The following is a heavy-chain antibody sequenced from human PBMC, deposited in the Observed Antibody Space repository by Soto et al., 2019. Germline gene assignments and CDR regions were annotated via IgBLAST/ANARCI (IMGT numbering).Heavy chain of an antibody. CDR2: INHSGGT. CDR3: ARAPPRDYVWGSYRYRPVYCFDY. D-gene: IGHD3-16*02. CDR1: GGSFSGYY. J-gene: IGHJ4*02. Sequence: KTSETLSLTCAVYGGSFSGYYWSWIRQPPGKGLEWIGEINHSGGTNYNPSLKSRVTISVDTSKNQFSLKLSSVTAADTAVYYCARAPPRDYVWGSYRYRPVYCFDYWGQGTLVTVSS. V-gene: IGHV4-34*01.